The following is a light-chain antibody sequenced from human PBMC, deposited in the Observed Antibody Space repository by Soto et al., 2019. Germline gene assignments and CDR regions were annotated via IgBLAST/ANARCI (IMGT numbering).Light chain of an antibody. CDR1: SSDVGSYNL. Sequence: QSALTQPASVSGSPGQSITISCTGTSSDVGSYNLVSWYQQHPGKAPKLMIYEGSKRPSGVSNRFSGSKSGNTASLTISGLQAEDEAAYYCCSYAGSSTVVFGGGTPLTVL. CDR2: EGS. V-gene: IGLV2-23*01. J-gene: IGLJ2*01. CDR3: CSYAGSSTVV.